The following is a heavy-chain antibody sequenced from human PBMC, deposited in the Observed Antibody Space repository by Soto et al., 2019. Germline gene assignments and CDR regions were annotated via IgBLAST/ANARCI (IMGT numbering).Heavy chain of an antibody. Sequence: PGESLKISCKGSGYSFTSYWIGWVRQMPGKGLEWMGTIYPGDSDTRYSPYFQGQVTISADKSISTAYLQWSSLKASDTALYYCARRHYDFWSGREYGMDVWGQGTTVTVSS. CDR1: GYSFTSYW. CDR3: ARRHYDFWSGREYGMDV. CDR2: IYPGDSDT. D-gene: IGHD3-3*01. J-gene: IGHJ6*02. V-gene: IGHV5-51*01.